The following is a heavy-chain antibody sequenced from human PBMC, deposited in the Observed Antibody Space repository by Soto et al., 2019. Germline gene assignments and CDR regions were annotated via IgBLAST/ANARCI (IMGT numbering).Heavy chain of an antibody. Sequence: GASVKVSCKASGYTFTSYGISWVRQAPGQGLEWMGWISAYNGNTNYAQKLQGRVTMTTDTSTSTAYMELRSLRSGDTAVYYCARDVYYYDSSGYYEGAFDIWGQGTMVTVSS. D-gene: IGHD3-22*01. CDR3: ARDVYYYDSSGYYEGAFDI. V-gene: IGHV1-18*01. CDR2: ISAYNGNT. CDR1: GYTFTSYG. J-gene: IGHJ3*02.